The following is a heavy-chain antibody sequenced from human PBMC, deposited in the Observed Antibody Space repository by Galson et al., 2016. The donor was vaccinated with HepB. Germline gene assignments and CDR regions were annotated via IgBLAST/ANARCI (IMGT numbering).Heavy chain of an antibody. D-gene: IGHD6-19*01. CDR1: GGSISSSSYY. Sequence: SETQSLTCTVSGGSISSSSYYWGWIREPPGKGLEWIGNIYDSGSTYYNPSLRIRLTISVDTSKNQISLKLSSLTASDTPVYYCDRLSGSSGWYHFDYWGQGTLVTVSS. CDR3: DRLSGSSGWYHFDY. J-gene: IGHJ4*02. V-gene: IGHV4-39*01. CDR2: IYDSGST.